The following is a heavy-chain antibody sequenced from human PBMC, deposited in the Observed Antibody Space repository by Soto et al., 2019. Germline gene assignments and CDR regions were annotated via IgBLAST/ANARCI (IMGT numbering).Heavy chain of an antibody. J-gene: IGHJ4*02. CDR2: IYYSGST. V-gene: IGHV4-39*01. D-gene: IGHD3-10*01. CDR1: GGSISSSIYY. Sequence: SETLSLTCTVSGGSISSSIYYWGWIRQPPGKGLEWIGSIYYSGSTYYNPSLKSRVTISVDTSKNQFSLKLSSVTAADTAVYYCARVQVPKWFGEFRPYYFDYWGQGTLVTVSS. CDR3: ARVQVPKWFGEFRPYYFDY.